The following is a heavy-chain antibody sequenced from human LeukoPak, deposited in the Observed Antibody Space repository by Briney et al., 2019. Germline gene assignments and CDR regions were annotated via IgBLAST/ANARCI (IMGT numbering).Heavy chain of an antibody. CDR2: IYYSGST. CDR1: GGSISSSSYY. CDR3: ASSSGWSLWKAYFDY. V-gene: IGHV4-39*01. Sequence: SETLSLTCTVSGGSISSSSYYWGWIRQPPGKGLEWIGSIYYSGSTYYNPSPKSRVTISVDTSKNQFSLKLSSVTAADTAVYYCASSSGWSLWKAYFDYWGQGTLVTVSS. J-gene: IGHJ4*02. D-gene: IGHD6-19*01.